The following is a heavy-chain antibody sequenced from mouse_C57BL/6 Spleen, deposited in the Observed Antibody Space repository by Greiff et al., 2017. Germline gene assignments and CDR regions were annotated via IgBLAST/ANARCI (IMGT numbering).Heavy chain of an antibody. CDR3: TREGDYGSSYDWYFDV. CDR1: GYTFTDYE. V-gene: IGHV1-15*01. D-gene: IGHD1-1*01. CDR2: IDPETGGT. J-gene: IGHJ1*03. Sequence: VQLQQSGAELVRPGASVTLSCKASGYTFTDYEMHWVKQTPVHGLEWIGAIDPETGGTAYNQKFKGKAILTADKSSSTAYMEVRSLTSEDSAVYYCTREGDYGSSYDWYFDVWGTGTTVTVSS.